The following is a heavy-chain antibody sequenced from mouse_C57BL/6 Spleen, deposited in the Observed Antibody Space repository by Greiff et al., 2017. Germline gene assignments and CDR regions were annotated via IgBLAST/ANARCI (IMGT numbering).Heavy chain of an antibody. CDR2: INPNNGGT. CDR1: GYTFTDYN. V-gene: IGHV1-18*01. Sequence: VQLKQSGPELVKPGASVKIPCKASGYTFTDYNMDWVKQSHGKSLEWIGDINPNNGGTIYNQKFKGKATLTVDKSSSTAYMELRSLTSEDTAVYYCALNYYGSSYFDYWGQGTTLTVSS. D-gene: IGHD1-1*01. CDR3: ALNYYGSSYFDY. J-gene: IGHJ2*01.